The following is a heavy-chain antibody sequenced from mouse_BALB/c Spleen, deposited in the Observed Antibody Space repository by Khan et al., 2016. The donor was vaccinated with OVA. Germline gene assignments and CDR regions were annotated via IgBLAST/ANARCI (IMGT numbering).Heavy chain of an antibody. Sequence: EVQVVESGGDLVKPGGSLKLSCAASGFTFSSYGMSWVRQTPDKRLEWVAAISSGGSYTYYPDSLKGRFTISRDNAKNTLYLHMSSLKSEDTAMYYCARQPGYYEGSAMDYWGQGTSVTVSS. D-gene: IGHD2-3*01. CDR3: ARQPGYYEGSAMDY. CDR1: GFTFSSYG. V-gene: IGHV5-6*01. J-gene: IGHJ4*01. CDR2: ISSGGSYT.